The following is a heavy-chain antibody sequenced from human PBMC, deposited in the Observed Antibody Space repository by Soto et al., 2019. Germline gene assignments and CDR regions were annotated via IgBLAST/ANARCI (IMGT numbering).Heavy chain of an antibody. CDR1: GGTFSSYA. Sequence: SVKVSCKASGGTFSSYAISWVRQAPGQGLEWMGGIIPIFGTANYAQKFQGRVTITADESTSTAYMELSSLRSEDTAVYYCARGMTDYDFWSGYPVAFDIWGQGTMVTV. CDR2: IIPIFGTA. CDR3: ARGMTDYDFWSGYPVAFDI. V-gene: IGHV1-69*13. D-gene: IGHD3-3*01. J-gene: IGHJ3*02.